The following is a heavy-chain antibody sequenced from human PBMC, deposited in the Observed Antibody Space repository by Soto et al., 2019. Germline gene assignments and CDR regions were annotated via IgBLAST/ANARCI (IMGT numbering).Heavy chain of an antibody. Sequence: SETLSLTCTVSGGSISSYYWSWIRQPPGKGLEWIGYIYYSGSTNYNPSLKSRVTISVDTSKNQFSLKLSSVTAADTAVYYCARRYNSGWDNWFDPWGQGTLVTVSS. CDR1: GGSISSYY. J-gene: IGHJ5*02. CDR3: ARRYNSGWDNWFDP. D-gene: IGHD6-19*01. V-gene: IGHV4-59*01. CDR2: IYYSGST.